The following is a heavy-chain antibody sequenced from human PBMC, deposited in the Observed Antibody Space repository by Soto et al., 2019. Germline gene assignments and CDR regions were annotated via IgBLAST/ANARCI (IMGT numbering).Heavy chain of an antibody. CDR2: ISSSSSYI. V-gene: IGHV3-21*01. D-gene: IGHD6-13*01. J-gene: IGHJ4*02. CDR3: ARDQDEVAAAGTFDY. CDR1: GFTLSSYS. Sequence: PGGSLRLSCAASGFTLSSYSMNWVRQAPGKGLEWVSSISSSSSYIYYADSVKGRFTISRDNAKNSLYLQMNSLRAEDTAVYYCARDQDEVAAAGTFDYWGQGTLVTVSS.